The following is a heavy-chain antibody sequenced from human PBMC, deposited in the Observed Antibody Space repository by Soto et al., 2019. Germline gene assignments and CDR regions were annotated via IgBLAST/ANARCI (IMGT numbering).Heavy chain of an antibody. D-gene: IGHD3-16*01. V-gene: IGHV1-18*01. J-gene: IGHJ4*02. CDR1: GYTFHSYG. CDR2: ISADNGNT. CDR3: ANGPLSPTRTGGTRY. Sequence: QVQLVQSGAEVKKPGASVKVSCKASGYTFHSYGIIWVRQAPRQGLEWMGWISADNGNTNYAQKFQGRFTMTTDTSTGTADMVLRSLRSDDTAVYYCANGPLSPTRTGGTRYWGQGTLVTVSS.